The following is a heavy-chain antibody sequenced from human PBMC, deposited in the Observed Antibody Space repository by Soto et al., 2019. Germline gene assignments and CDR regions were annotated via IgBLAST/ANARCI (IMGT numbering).Heavy chain of an antibody. CDR3: VRDLQRFSSWYDYLAS. D-gene: IGHD6-13*01. J-gene: IGHJ4*02. CDR2: ISNYNGNT. CDR1: GYAFDNYG. Sequence: QVQLVQSGDEVEKPGASVKVSCKASGYAFDNYGISWVRQAPGQGPEWMGWISNYNGNTNYAQNFLGRVTLTTDRSTSTAHMELRSLRSDDTAVYYCVRDLQRFSSWYDYLASWGQGTRVTVSS. V-gene: IGHV1-18*01.